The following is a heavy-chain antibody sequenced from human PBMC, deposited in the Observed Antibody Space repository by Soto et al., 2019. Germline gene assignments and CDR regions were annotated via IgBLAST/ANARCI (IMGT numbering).Heavy chain of an antibody. V-gene: IGHV1-8*01. Sequence: ASVKVSCKASGYTFTSYDINWVRQATGQGLEWMGWMNPNSGNTGYAQKFQGRVTMTRNTSISTAYMELSSLRSEDTAVYYCARDKAGVLLWFGELQGSNWFDPWGKGTLVTVSS. CDR2: MNPNSGNT. D-gene: IGHD3-10*01. CDR3: ARDKAGVLLWFGELQGSNWFDP. J-gene: IGHJ5*02. CDR1: GYTFTSYD.